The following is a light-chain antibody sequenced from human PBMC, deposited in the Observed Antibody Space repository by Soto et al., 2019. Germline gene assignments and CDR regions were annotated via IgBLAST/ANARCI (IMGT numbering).Light chain of an antibody. CDR2: DAS. V-gene: IGKV1-33*01. CDR1: QYVSKC. Sequence: DIQMTQSPSSLSASVGDRVTITCQASQYVSKCLNWYQQKPGKAPKLLIYDASKLETGVPSRFSGSGSGTDFTFTISSLQPEDIATYYCQQYENLPLTFGGGTKVEIK. J-gene: IGKJ4*01. CDR3: QQYENLPLT.